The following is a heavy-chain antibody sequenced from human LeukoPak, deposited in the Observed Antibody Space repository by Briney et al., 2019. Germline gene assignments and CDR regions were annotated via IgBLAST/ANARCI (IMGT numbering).Heavy chain of an antibody. J-gene: IGHJ6*03. V-gene: IGHV1-18*01. D-gene: IGHD1-14*01. CDR3: ARDRNRLVLRDYYMDV. CDR1: GYTFTSYG. CDR2: ISAYNGNT. Sequence: ASVKLSCKASGYTFTSYGISWVRQAPGQGLEWMGWISAYNGNTNYAQKLQGRVTMTTDTSTSTAYMELRSLRSDDTAVYYCARDRNRLVLRDYYMDVWGKGTTIAASS.